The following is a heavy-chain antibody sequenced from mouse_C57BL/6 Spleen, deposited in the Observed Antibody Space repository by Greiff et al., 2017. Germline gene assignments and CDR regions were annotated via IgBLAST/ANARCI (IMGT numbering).Heavy chain of an antibody. CDR1: GYTFTDYY. Sequence: VQLQQSGPELVKPGASVKISCKASGYTFTDYYMNWVKQSHGKSLEWIGDINPNNGGTSYNQKFKGKATLTVDKSSSTAYMELRSLTSEESAVYYCARRGAPYWDVNFDVWGTGTTVTVSS. CDR3: ARRGAPYWDVNFDV. CDR2: INPNNGGT. V-gene: IGHV1-26*01. J-gene: IGHJ1*03. D-gene: IGHD4-1*01.